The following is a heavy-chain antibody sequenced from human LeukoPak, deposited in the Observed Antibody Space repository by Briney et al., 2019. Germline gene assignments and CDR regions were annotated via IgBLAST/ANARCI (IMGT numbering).Heavy chain of an antibody. CDR3: ATRVGATRGAFDI. J-gene: IGHJ3*02. Sequence: ASVQISFKASGYPFTGYYMHWVRRAPGQGLEWMGWINPNSGGTNYAQKFQGRVTMTRDTSISTAYMELSRLRSDDTAVYYCATRVGATRGAFDIWGQGTMVTVSS. V-gene: IGHV1-2*02. CDR2: INPNSGGT. CDR1: GYPFTGYY. D-gene: IGHD1-26*01.